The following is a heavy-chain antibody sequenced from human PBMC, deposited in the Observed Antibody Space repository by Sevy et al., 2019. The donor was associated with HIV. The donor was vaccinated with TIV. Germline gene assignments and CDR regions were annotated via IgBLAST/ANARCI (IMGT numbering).Heavy chain of an antibody. CDR3: ARGGGNGWYYFDY. D-gene: IGHD6-19*01. V-gene: IGHV1-69*13. Sequence: ASVKVSCKASGGTFSTYGISWVRQAPGQGPEWMGGIIPILGTVNYAQKFQGRVTITADESTKTAYMELSDLRAEDTAVYYCARGGGNGWYYFDYWGQETLGTDSS. J-gene: IGHJ4*02. CDR1: GGTFSTYG. CDR2: IIPILGTV.